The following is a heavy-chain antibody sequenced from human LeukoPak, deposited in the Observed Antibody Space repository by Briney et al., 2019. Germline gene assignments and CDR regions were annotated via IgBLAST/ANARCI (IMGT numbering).Heavy chain of an antibody. CDR2: IKHDGSEE. V-gene: IGHV3-7*01. D-gene: IGHD1-26*01. CDR1: GLSISGQW. Sequence: PGGSLRLSCVASGLSISGQWMNWVRQAPGQGLEWVANIKHDGSEEHYVDSVKGRFTISRDDGRNSVSLQMNSVRAEDTAVYYCAKDFFSGTYLFDYWGQGTLVTVSS. CDR3: AKDFFSGTYLFDY. J-gene: IGHJ4*02.